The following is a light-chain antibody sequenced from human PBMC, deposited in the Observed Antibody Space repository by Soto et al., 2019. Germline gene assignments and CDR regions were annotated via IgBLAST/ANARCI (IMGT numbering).Light chain of an antibody. CDR2: GAT. J-gene: IGKJ2*01. CDR1: QSVNIY. Sequence: EVVMTQFPATLSVSPGERATLSCRASQSVNIYLAWYQQKPGQAPRLLIFGATYRATGIPARFSGSGSGTEFTLTISRLEPEDFALYYCQQYGGSPYTFGQGTKLEIK. V-gene: IGKV3-20*01. CDR3: QQYGGSPYT.